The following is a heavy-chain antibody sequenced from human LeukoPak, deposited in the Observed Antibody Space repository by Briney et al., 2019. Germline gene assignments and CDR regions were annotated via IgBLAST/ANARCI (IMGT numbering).Heavy chain of an antibody. CDR2: INHSGST. CDR3: AGYCSSTSCYEKPYGMDV. V-gene: IGHV4-34*01. CDR1: GGSFSGYY. Sequence: SETLSLTCAVYGGSFSGYYWSWIRQPPGKGLEWIGEINHSGSTNYNPSLKSRVTISVDTSKNQFSLKLSSVTAADTAVYYCAGYCSSTSCYEKPYGMDVWGQGTTVTVSS. D-gene: IGHD2-2*01. J-gene: IGHJ6*02.